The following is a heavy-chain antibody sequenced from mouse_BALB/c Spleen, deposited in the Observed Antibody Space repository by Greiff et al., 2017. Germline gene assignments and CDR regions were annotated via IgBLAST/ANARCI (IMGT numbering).Heavy chain of an antibody. V-gene: IGHV3-6*02. CDR2: ISYDGSN. J-gene: IGHJ3*01. Sequence: EVQLQESGPGLVKPSQSLSLTCSVTGYSITSGYYWNWIRQFPGNKLEWMGYISYDGSNNYNPSLKNRISITRDTSKNQFFLKFNSVTTEDTATYYCARSYGNYQAWFAYWGQGTLVTVSA. D-gene: IGHD2-10*02. CDR1: GYSITSGYY. CDR3: ARSYGNYQAWFAY.